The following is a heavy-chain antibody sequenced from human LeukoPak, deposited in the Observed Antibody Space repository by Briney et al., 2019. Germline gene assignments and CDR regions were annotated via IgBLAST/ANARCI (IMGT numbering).Heavy chain of an antibody. CDR3: AREAGRASYFDY. D-gene: IGHD1-26*01. CDR2: IKQDGSEK. J-gene: IGHJ4*02. Sequence: GGSLRLSCAASGFTVSNSYMNWVRQAPGKGLEWVANIKQDGSEKYYVDSVKGRFTISRDNAKNSLYLQMNSLSAEDTAVYYCAREAGRASYFDYWGQGTLVSVSS. V-gene: IGHV3-7*01. CDR1: GFTVSNSY.